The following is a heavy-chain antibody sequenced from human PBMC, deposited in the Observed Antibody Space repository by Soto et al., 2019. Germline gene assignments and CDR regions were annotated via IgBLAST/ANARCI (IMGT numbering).Heavy chain of an antibody. CDR2: IYPGDSDT. CDR1: GYSFASDW. Sequence: GGSLKISCRGSGYSFASDWIGWVRQMPWKGLEWMGIIYPGDSDTRYSPSFQGQVTISADKSLRTAYLQWTSLKASDTALYYCARTRSFTLGFYYDGMDVWGQGTPVTVSS. J-gene: IGHJ6*02. D-gene: IGHD6-6*01. V-gene: IGHV5-51*01. CDR3: ARTRSFTLGFYYDGMDV.